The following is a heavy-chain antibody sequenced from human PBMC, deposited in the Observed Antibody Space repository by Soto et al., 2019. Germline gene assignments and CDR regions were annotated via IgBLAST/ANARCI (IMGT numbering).Heavy chain of an antibody. CDR1: GGSFSGYY. CDR2: INHSGGT. CDR3: ARGSPYYDFWSGYFSSYYYGMDV. V-gene: IGHV4-34*01. D-gene: IGHD3-3*01. Sequence: SETLSLTCAVYGGSFSGYYWSWIRQPPGKGLEWIGEINHSGGTNYNPSLKSRVTISVDTSKNQFSLKLSSVTAADTAVYYCARGSPYYDFWSGYFSSYYYGMDVWGQGTTVTVSS. J-gene: IGHJ6*02.